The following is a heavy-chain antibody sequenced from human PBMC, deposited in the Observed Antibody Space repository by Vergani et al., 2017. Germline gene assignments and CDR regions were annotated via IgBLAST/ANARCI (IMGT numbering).Heavy chain of an antibody. D-gene: IGHD3-9*01. CDR1: GFTFSDHY. CDR3: ARETDTGSSVSYNYYAMDV. V-gene: IGHV3-11*04. CDR2: MSSGDSI. Sequence: QVHLVESGGGVVQPGRSLRLSCAASGFTFSDHYMSWVRQAPVKGLEWISYMSSGDSIYYADSVKGRFTVSRDNTKNTLYLQMNSLRAEDTAVYYCARETDTGSSVSYNYYAMDVWGQGTTVSVSS. J-gene: IGHJ6*02.